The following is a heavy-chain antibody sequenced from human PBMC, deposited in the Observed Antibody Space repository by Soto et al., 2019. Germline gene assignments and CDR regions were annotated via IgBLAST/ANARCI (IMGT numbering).Heavy chain of an antibody. CDR3: ARDSISRIVVVAATKGAGWFDP. J-gene: IGHJ5*02. CDR1: GFTFSSYW. D-gene: IGHD2-15*01. Sequence: GGSLRLSCAASGFTFSSYWMSWVRQAPGKGLEWVANIKQDGSEKYYVDSVKGRFIISRDNAKNSLYLQMNSLRAEDTAVYYCARDSISRIVVVAATKGAGWFDPWGQGTLVTVSS. CDR2: IKQDGSEK. V-gene: IGHV3-7*01.